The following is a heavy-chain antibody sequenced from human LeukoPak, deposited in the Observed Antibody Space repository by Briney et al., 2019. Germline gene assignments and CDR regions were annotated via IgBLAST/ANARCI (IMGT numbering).Heavy chain of an antibody. CDR3: ARGANYYYDSSGYDY. CDR2: MNPNSGNT. D-gene: IGHD3-22*01. V-gene: IGHV1-8*03. Sequence: ASVKVSCKASGGTFSSYAISRVRQAPGQGLEWMGWMNPNSGNTGYAQKFQGRVTITRNTSISTAYMELSSLRSDDTAVYYCARGANYYYDSSGYDYWGQGTLVTVSS. CDR1: GGTFSSYA. J-gene: IGHJ4*02.